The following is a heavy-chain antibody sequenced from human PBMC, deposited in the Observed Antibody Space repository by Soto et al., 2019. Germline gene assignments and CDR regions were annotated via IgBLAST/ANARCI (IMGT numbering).Heavy chain of an antibody. CDR3: ARGSNYDSSGDFDY. Sequence: SSETLSLTCAVSGGSISSSNWWSWVRQPPGKGLEWIGEIYHSGSTNYNPSLKSRVTISVDKSKNQFSLKLSSVTAADTAVYYCARGSNYDSSGDFDYWGQGTLVTVS. V-gene: IGHV4-4*02. CDR2: IYHSGST. J-gene: IGHJ4*02. CDR1: GGSISSSNW. D-gene: IGHD3-22*01.